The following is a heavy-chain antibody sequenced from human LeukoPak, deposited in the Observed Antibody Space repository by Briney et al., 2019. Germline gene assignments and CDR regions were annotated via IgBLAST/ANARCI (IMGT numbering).Heavy chain of an antibody. CDR3: ARVVYSGYFDY. J-gene: IGHJ4*02. Sequence: MASQTLSLTCAVSGGSISSGGYSWNWIRQPPGKGLEWIGYISYSGSTYYNPSLESRITTSVDKSKNQFSLRLSSVSAADTAMYYCARVVYSGYFDYWGQGILVTVSS. CDR2: ISYSGST. V-gene: IGHV4-30-4*07. CDR1: GGSISSGGYS. D-gene: IGHD2-15*01.